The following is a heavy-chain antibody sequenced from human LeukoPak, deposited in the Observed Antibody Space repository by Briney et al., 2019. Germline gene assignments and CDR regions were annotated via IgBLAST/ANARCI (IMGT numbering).Heavy chain of an antibody. Sequence: GGSLRLSCAASGFTFDDYAMHWVRQAPGKGLEWVSGISWNSGSIGYADSVKGRFTISRDNAKNSLYLQMNSLRAEDTALYYCAKAYGSGGYSLDYWGQGTLVTVSS. CDR2: ISWNSGSI. J-gene: IGHJ4*02. CDR3: AKAYGSGGYSLDY. CDR1: GFTFDDYA. V-gene: IGHV3-9*01. D-gene: IGHD3-10*01.